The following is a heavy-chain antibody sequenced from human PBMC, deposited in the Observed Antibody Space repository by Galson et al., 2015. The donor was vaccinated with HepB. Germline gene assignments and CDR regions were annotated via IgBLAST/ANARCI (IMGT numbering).Heavy chain of an antibody. CDR2: ISWDGGST. J-gene: IGHJ4*02. CDR1: GFTFDDYT. D-gene: IGHD6-13*01. Sequence: SLRLSCAASGFTFDDYTMHWVRQAPGKGLEWVSLISWDGGSTYYADSVKGRFTISRDNSKNSLYLQMNSLRTEDTALYYCAGSGIAAADPFDYWGQGTLVTVSS. CDR3: AGSGIAAADPFDY. V-gene: IGHV3-43*01.